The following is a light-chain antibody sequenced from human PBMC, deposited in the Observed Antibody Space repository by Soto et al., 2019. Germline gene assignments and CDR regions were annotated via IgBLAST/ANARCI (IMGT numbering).Light chain of an antibody. V-gene: IGKV3-11*01. Sequence: DIVLTQSPATLSLSPGERATLSCRASQSVSSYLAWYQQKPGKAPRLLIYDASNRATGIPARFSGSGSGTDFTLTVSSLEPEDFAVYYCQQRSNFGQGTRLEIK. CDR2: DAS. CDR1: QSVSSY. CDR3: QQRSN. J-gene: IGKJ5*01.